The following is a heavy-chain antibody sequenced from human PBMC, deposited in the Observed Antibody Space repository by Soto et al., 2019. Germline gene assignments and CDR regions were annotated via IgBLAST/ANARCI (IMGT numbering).Heavy chain of an antibody. V-gene: IGHV4-59*01. CDR3: ARGSYYYYYGMDV. J-gene: IGHJ6*02. CDR1: GGSISSYY. Sequence: SETLSLTCTVSGGSISSYYWSWIRQPPGKGLEWIGYIYYSGSTNYNPSLKSRVTISVDTSKNQFSLKLSSVTAADTAVYYCARGSYYYYYGMDVWGQGTTVTVS. CDR2: IYYSGST.